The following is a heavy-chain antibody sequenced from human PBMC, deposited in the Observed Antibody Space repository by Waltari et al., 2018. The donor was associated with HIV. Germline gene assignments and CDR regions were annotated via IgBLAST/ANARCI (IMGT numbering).Heavy chain of an antibody. Sequence: AASELTFNKYCMTGVRQAPGKGLEWVDNIKQDESEKYYVDSLKGRFTISRDNAKNSLFLQMNSPRVEDTAVYYCAREALYDSSGYYFDYWGQGTLVTVSS. V-gene: IGHV3-7*01. CDR3: AREALYDSSGYYFDY. J-gene: IGHJ4*02. D-gene: IGHD3-22*01. CDR2: IKQDESEK. CDR1: ELTFNKYC.